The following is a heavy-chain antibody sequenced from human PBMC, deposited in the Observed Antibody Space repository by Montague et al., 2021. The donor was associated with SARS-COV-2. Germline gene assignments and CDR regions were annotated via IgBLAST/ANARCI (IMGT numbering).Heavy chain of an antibody. CDR1: GDSVSSTSAS. J-gene: IGHJ3*01. CDR2: TYYRSWWRS. V-gene: IGHV6-1*01. Sequence: CAISGDSVSSTSASWNWIRQSPSRGLEWLGRTYYRSWWRSQYPGSLESRITISGDTSKNQFSLQLNSVTPEDTAVYYCASAFYGDHWAFDVWVQGTMVTVSS. D-gene: IGHD3-3*02. CDR3: ASAFYGDHWAFDV.